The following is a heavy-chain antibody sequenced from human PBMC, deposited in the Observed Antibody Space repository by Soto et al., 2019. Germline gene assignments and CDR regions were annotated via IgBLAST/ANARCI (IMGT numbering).Heavy chain of an antibody. CDR2: IYSGETT. CDR1: GFNVNSDY. J-gene: IGHJ4*02. CDR3: TRDGRGLGRLSLFEY. V-gene: IGHV3-53*01. Sequence: GGSLRLSCAASGFNVNSDYMNWVRQTPGKGLEWVASIYSGETTYYADSVRGRFTISSDKSKNTLYFQLSSLRIEDTAVYYCTRDGRGLGRLSLFEYWGQGVLVTVS. D-gene: IGHD2-21*02.